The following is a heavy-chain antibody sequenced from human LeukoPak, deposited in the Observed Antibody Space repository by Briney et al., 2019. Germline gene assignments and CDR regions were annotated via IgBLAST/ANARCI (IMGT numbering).Heavy chain of an antibody. CDR1: GFTFSSYG. D-gene: IGHD1-26*01. J-gene: IGHJ4*02. V-gene: IGHV3-49*04. CDR2: IRSKAYGGTT. Sequence: GGSLRLSCAASGFTFSSYGMSWVRQAPGKGLEWVGFIRSKAYGGTTEYAASVKGRFTISRDDSKSIAYLQMNSLKTEDTAVYYCTTERGGSYYFDYWGQGTLVTVSS. CDR3: TTERGGSYYFDY.